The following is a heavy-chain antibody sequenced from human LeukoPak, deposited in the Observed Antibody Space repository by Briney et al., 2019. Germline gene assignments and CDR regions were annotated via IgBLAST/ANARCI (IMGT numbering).Heavy chain of an antibody. CDR3: ARDLGYCSSTSGYTRYSSSWYGNLDY. J-gene: IGHJ4*02. CDR1: GFTFSSYA. Sequence: GRSLRLSCAASGFTFSSYAMHWVRQAPGKGLEWVAVISYDGSNKYYADSVKGRFTISRDNSKNTLYLQMNSLRAEDTAVYYCARDLGYCSSTSGYTRYSSSWYGNLDYWGQGTLVTVSS. V-gene: IGHV3-30-3*01. CDR2: ISYDGSNK. D-gene: IGHD2-2*02.